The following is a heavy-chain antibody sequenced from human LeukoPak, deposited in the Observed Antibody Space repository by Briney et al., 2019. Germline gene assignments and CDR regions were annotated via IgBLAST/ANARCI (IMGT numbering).Heavy chain of an antibody. D-gene: IGHD3-22*01. V-gene: IGHV1-18*01. CDR3: ARDAWEYYYDSSYFDY. CDR2: ISAYNGNT. CDR1: GYTFTSYG. Sequence: GASVKVSCKASGYTFTSYGISWVRQAPGQGLEWMGWISAYNGNTNYAQKLQGRVTMTTDTSTSTAYMELRSLRSDDTAVYYCARDAWEYYYDSSYFDYWGPGTLVTVSS. J-gene: IGHJ4*02.